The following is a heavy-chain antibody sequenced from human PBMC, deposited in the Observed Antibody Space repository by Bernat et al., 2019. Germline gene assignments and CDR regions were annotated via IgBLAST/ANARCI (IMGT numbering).Heavy chain of an antibody. J-gene: IGHJ4*02. D-gene: IGHD6-13*01. CDR3: ARGTNIAAAGGALDY. V-gene: IGHV2-70*01. Sequence: QVTLRESGPALVKPTQTLTLTCTFSGFSLSTSGMCVSWIRQPPGKALEWLALIDWDDDKYYSTSLKTRLTISKDTSKNQVVLTMTNMDPVDTATYYCARGTNIAAAGGALDYWGQGTLVTVSS. CDR2: IDWDDDK. CDR1: GFSLSTSGMC.